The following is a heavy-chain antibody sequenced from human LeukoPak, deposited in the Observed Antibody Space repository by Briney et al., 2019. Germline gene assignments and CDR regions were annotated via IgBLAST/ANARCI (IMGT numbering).Heavy chain of an antibody. Sequence: SVKVSFKASGGTFGSYAISWVRQAPGQGLEWMGGIIPIFGTANYAQKFQGRVTITTDESTSTAYMELSSLRSEDTAVYYCLTGTTTQFDYWGQGTLVTVSS. J-gene: IGHJ4*02. V-gene: IGHV1-69*05. CDR3: LTGTTTQFDY. CDR1: GGTFGSYA. D-gene: IGHD1-20*01. CDR2: IIPIFGTA.